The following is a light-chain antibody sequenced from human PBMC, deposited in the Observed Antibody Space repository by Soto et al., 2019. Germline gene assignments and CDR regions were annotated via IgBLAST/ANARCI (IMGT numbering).Light chain of an antibody. Sequence: EIVLTQSPVTLSLSPGGRSNLSCRASQSVSSYLAWYQKKPGQAPRLLIYDASNRATGIPERLSGSGYGTDLTLTFSSIQNEDFAVYYCQQYSNWTITFGQGTRLEIK. V-gene: IGKV3-11*01. CDR2: DAS. CDR1: QSVSSY. CDR3: QQYSNWTIT. J-gene: IGKJ5*01.